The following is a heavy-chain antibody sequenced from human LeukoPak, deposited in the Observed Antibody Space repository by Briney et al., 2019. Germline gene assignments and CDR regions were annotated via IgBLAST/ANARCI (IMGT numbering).Heavy chain of an antibody. D-gene: IGHD2-2*01. V-gene: IGHV3-23*01. CDR1: GFTFASYA. Sequence: GGSLRLSCAASGFTFASYAMSWVRQAPGKGLEWVSAISGSDGSTYYADSVKGRFTISRDNSKNTLYLQMNSLRAEDTAVYYCAKAKGCCFITSCYGGYGMDVWGQGTTVTVSS. J-gene: IGHJ6*02. CDR2: ISGSDGST. CDR3: AKAKGCCFITSCYGGYGMDV.